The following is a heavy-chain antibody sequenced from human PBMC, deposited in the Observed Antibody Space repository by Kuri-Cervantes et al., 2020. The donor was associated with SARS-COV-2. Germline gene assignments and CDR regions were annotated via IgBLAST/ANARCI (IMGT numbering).Heavy chain of an antibody. CDR1: EGSISSYY. D-gene: IGHD1-26*01. J-gene: IGHJ3*02. V-gene: IGHV4-59*01. CDR3: ARVKREVLQRGAFDI. CDR2: SHYTGST. Sequence: SETLALTCSVSEGSISSYYWSWIRQPPGRGPEWIGYSHYTGSTNQNASLNIRFTISVDMSKSQSFLRLTSVTAADTAKYYCARVKREVLQRGAFDIWGQGMMDTVSS.